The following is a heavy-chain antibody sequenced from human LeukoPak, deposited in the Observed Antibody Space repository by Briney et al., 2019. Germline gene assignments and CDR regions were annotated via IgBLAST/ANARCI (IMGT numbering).Heavy chain of an antibody. J-gene: IGHJ4*02. Sequence: GGSLRLSCAASGFTFSDYYMSWIRQAPGKGLEWVSSVKGRFTISRDNAKNSLYLQMNSLRAEDTAVYYCASTQQLAGPFDYWGQGTLVTVSS. V-gene: IGHV3-11*01. CDR1: GFTFSDYY. D-gene: IGHD6-13*01. CDR3: ASTQQLAGPFDY.